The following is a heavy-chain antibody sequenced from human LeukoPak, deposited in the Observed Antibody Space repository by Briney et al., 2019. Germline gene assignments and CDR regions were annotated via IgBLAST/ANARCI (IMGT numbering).Heavy chain of an antibody. D-gene: IGHD4-4*01. CDR1: GGSLSGYY. CDR2: INHSGST. V-gene: IGHV4-34*01. J-gene: IGHJ4*02. Sequence: SETLSLTCAVYGGSLSGYYWSWIRQPPGKGLEWIGEINHSGSTNYNPSLKSRVTISVDTSKNQFSLKLSSVTAADTAVYYCARGNTVTYYFDYWGQGTLVTVSS. CDR3: ARGNTVTYYFDY.